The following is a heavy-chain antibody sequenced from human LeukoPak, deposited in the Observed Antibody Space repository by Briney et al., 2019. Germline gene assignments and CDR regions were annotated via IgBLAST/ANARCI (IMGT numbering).Heavy chain of an antibody. J-gene: IGHJ4*02. CDR1: GGFISSYY. V-gene: IGHV4-59*01. CDR2: IYYSGST. D-gene: IGHD2-8*02. Sequence: SETLSLTCTVSGGFISSYYWSWIRQPPGKGLEWIGYIYYSGSTNYNPSLKSRVTMSVDTSKNQFSLKLSSVTAADTAVYYCAREGSTVLDYWGQGTLVTVSS. CDR3: AREGSTVLDY.